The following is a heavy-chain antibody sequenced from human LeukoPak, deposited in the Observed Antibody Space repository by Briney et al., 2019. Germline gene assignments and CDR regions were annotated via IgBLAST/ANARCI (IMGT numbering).Heavy chain of an antibody. Sequence: SETLPLTCTVSGGSISSYYWSWIRQPPGKGLEWIGYIYYSGSTNYNPSLKSRVTISVDTSKNQFSLKLSSVTAADTAVYYCAGPSGRYYYYYMDVWGKGTTVTVSS. CDR3: AGPSGRYYYYYMDV. CDR1: GGSISSYY. J-gene: IGHJ6*03. CDR2: IYYSGST. V-gene: IGHV4-59*01.